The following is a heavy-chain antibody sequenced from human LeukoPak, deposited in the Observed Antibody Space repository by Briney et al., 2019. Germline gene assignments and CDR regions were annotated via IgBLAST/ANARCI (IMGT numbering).Heavy chain of an antibody. CDR1: GFTFDDYA. CDR3: ARDEVGATTEFDS. J-gene: IGHJ4*02. D-gene: IGHD1-26*01. V-gene: IGHV3-9*01. CDR2: ISWNSGSI. Sequence: DPGGSLRLSCAASGFTFDDYAMHWVRQAPGKGLEWVSGISWNSGSIGYADSVKGRFTISRDNAMNSVYLQMNNLRAEDTAVYYCARDEVGATTEFDSWGQGTLVTVSS.